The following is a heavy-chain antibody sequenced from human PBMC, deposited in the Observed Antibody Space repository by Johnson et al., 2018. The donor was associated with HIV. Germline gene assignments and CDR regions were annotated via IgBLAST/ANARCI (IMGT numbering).Heavy chain of an antibody. J-gene: IGHJ3*02. Sequence: VQLVESGGGVVQPGGSLRLSCAASGFTVSSNYMSWVRQAPGKGLEWVSVIYSGGSTYYADSLKGRFAISRDNSRNTLFLHINSLRADDTAVYYCAIGRGEFPRHAFDIWGQGTMVTVSS. CDR1: GFTVSSNY. CDR2: IYSGGST. D-gene: IGHD3-10*01. V-gene: IGHV3-66*01. CDR3: AIGRGEFPRHAFDI.